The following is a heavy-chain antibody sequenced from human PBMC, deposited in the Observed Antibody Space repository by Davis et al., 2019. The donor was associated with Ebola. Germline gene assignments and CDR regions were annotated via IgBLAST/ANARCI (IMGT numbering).Heavy chain of an antibody. CDR2: INHSGST. D-gene: IGHD5-18*01. CDR1: GGSFSGYY. CDR3: ARGTRGYSS. Sequence: MPSETLSLTCAVYGGSFSGYYWSWIRQPPGKGLEWIGEINHSGSTNYNPSLKSRVTISVDTSKNQFSLKLSSVTAADTAVYYCARGTRGYSSWGQGTLVTVPS. J-gene: IGHJ4*02. V-gene: IGHV4-34*01.